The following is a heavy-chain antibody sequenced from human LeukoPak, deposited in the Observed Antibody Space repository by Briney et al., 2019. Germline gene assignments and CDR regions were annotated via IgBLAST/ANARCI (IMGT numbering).Heavy chain of an antibody. CDR1: GYTFTSYD. D-gene: IGHD2-2*03. J-gene: IGHJ6*03. CDR2: MNPNSGNT. CDR3: ARSQRLGYCSSTSCYWDYYYYMDV. V-gene: IGHV1-8*01. Sequence: ASVKVSCKASGYTFTSYDINWVPQATGQGLEWMGWMNPNSGNTGYAQKFQGRVTMTRNTSISTAYMELSSLRSEDTAVYYCARSQRLGYCSSTSCYWDYYYYMDVWGKGTTVTVSS.